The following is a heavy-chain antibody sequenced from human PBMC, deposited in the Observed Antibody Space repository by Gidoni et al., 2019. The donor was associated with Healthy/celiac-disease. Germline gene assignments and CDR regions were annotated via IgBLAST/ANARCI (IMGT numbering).Heavy chain of an antibody. CDR2: IIPIFGTA. V-gene: IGHV1-69*01. J-gene: IGHJ5*02. CDR3: ARGRDTAMVKLDWFDP. D-gene: IGHD5-18*01. CDR1: GGTFSSYA. Sequence: QVQLVQSGAAVKKPGSSVKVSCQASGGTFSSYAISWVRQAPGQGLEWMGGIIPIFGTANYEQKFQGRVTITADESTSTAYMELSSLRAEDTAVYYCARGRDTAMVKLDWFDPWGQGTLVTVSS.